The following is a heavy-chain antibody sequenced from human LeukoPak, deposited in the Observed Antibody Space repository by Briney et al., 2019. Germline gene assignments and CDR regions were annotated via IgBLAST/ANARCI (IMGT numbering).Heavy chain of an antibody. V-gene: IGHV4-39*01. CDR2: IYYSGST. Sequence: PSETLSLTCTVSGGSISSSSYYWGWIRQPPGKGLEWIGSIYYSGSTYYNPSLRSRVTISVDTSKNQFSLKLSSVTAADTAVYYCARHMGSYYDSSFPSGYFDYWGQGTLVTVSS. D-gene: IGHD3-22*01. CDR1: GGSISSSSYY. CDR3: ARHMGSYYDSSFPSGYFDY. J-gene: IGHJ4*02.